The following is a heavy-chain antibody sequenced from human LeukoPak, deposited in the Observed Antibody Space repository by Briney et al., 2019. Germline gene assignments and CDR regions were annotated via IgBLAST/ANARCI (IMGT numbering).Heavy chain of an antibody. CDR1: GFTFSSYA. V-gene: IGHV3-30*01. CDR2: ISYDGSNK. Sequence: GGSLRLSCAASGFTFSSYAMHWVRQAPGKGLEWVAVISYDGSNKYYADSVKGRFTISRDNSKNTLYLQMNSLRAEDTAVYYCARVSEDYYYYYMDVWGKGTTATVSS. J-gene: IGHJ6*03. CDR3: ARVSEDYYYYYMDV.